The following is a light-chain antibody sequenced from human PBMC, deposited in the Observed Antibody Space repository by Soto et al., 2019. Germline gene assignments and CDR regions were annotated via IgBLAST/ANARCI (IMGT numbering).Light chain of an antibody. CDR1: SGDVGAYNF. V-gene: IGLV2-14*03. Sequence: QSALTQPASVSGSPGQSITISCTGTSGDVGAYNFVSWFQHHPGKAPKIILYDVISRPSGVSNRFSGSKSGNTATLTISGLQAEDEANYYCSSFTTTDILVLGGGTKLTVL. CDR3: SSFTTTDILV. J-gene: IGLJ3*02. CDR2: DVI.